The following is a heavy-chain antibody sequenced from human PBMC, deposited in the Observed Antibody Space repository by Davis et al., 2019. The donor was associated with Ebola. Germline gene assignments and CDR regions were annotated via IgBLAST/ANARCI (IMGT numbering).Heavy chain of an antibody. J-gene: IGHJ4*02. CDR2: ISGSGGST. Sequence: GESLKISCAASGFTVSSNYMSWVRQAPGKGLEWVSTISGSGGSTYYADSVKGRFTISRDNSKNTLYLQMNSLIAEDTAVYYCAKDPGIAVAGLGYFDYWGQGTLVTVSS. V-gene: IGHV3-23*01. CDR1: GFTVSSNY. D-gene: IGHD6-19*01. CDR3: AKDPGIAVAGLGYFDY.